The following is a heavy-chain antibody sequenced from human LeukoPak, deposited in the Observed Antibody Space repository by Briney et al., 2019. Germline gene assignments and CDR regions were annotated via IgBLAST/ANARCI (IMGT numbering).Heavy chain of an antibody. J-gene: IGHJ4*02. CDR2: ISSSSNYI. CDR1: GFTFSSYN. CDR3: ARDFRGSGWYGDPFDY. V-gene: IGHV3-21*01. Sequence: PGGSLRLSCAASGFTFSSYNMNWVRQAPGKGLEWVSFISSSSNYIYYADSVKGRFTISRDNAKNSLYLQMNSLRAEDTAVYYCARDFRGSGWYGDPFDYWGQGTLVTVSS. D-gene: IGHD6-19*01.